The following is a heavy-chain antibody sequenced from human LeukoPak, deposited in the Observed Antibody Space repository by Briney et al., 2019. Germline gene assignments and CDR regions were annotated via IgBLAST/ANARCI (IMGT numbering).Heavy chain of an antibody. V-gene: IGHV3-23*01. CDR3: ARDRRGAFDI. Sequence: GGSLRLSCAVSGISLSNYGMSWVRQAPGKGLEWVAGISGSGGGTNYADSVKGRFTISRDNAKNSLYLQMNSLRAEDTAVYYCARDRRGAFDIWGQGTMVTVSS. CDR1: GISLSNYG. J-gene: IGHJ3*02. CDR2: ISGSGGGT.